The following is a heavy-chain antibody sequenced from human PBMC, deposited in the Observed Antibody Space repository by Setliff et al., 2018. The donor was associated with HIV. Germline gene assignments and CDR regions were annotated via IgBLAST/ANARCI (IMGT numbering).Heavy chain of an antibody. Sequence: SETLSLTCTVYGGSISSSSYYWGWILQPPGKGLAWIGSIYYSGSTYYNPSLKIRVTISVGKSKNQFSLKLSSVTAADTAVYYCATVLYYGSGSYYPSDAFDIWGQGTMVTVSS. J-gene: IGHJ3*02. CDR1: GGSISSSSYY. CDR3: ATVLYYGSGSYYPSDAFDI. V-gene: IGHV4-39*01. D-gene: IGHD3-10*01. CDR2: IYYSGST.